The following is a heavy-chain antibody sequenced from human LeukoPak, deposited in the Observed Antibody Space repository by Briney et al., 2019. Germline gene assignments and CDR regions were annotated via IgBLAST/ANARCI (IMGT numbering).Heavy chain of an antibody. D-gene: IGHD2-2*01. J-gene: IGHJ4*02. CDR3: ARTKNPYCSSTSCYYYFDY. CDR2: ISYDRSNK. Sequence: PGGSLRLSCAASGFTFSSYAMHWVRQAPGKGLEWVAVISYDRSNKYYADSVKGRFTISRDNSKNTLYLQMNSLRAEDTAVYYCARTKNPYCSSTSCYYYFDYWGQGTLVTVSS. CDR1: GFTFSSYA. V-gene: IGHV3-30-3*01.